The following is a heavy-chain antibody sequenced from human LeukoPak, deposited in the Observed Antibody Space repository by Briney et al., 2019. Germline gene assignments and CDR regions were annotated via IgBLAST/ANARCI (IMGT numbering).Heavy chain of an antibody. V-gene: IGHV5-51*01. CDR2: IYPGDSDT. CDR3: ARSAVAGIRASWFDP. D-gene: IGHD6-19*01. CDR1: GYSFTSYW. Sequence: GESLKISCKGSGYSFTSYWIGWVRQMPGKGLEWMGIIYPGDSDTRYSPSSQGQVTISADKSISTAYLQWSSLKASDTAMYYCARSAVAGIRASWFDPWGQGTLVTVSS. J-gene: IGHJ5*02.